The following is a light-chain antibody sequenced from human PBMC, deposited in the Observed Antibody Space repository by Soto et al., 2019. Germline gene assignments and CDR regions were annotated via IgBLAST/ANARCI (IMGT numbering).Light chain of an antibody. J-gene: IGKJ5*01. CDR1: QGISTY. CDR3: QQHYIYPST. Sequence: DIQLTQSPSILSASVGDRVTITCRASQGISTYLGWYQQKPAKAPKLLIYAASTLKTGVPSRFSGSGSGTEFTLTITSLQPEDFATYYCQQHYIYPSTFGQGTRLEIK. V-gene: IGKV1-9*01. CDR2: AAS.